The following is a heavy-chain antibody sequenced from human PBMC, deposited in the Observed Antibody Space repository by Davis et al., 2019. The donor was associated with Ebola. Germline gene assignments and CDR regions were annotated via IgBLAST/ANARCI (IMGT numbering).Heavy chain of an antibody. V-gene: IGHV4-30-2*01. Sequence: PSETLSLTCAVSGGSISSGGYSWSWIRQPPGKGLEWIGEINHSGSTNYNPSLKSRVTISVDTSKNQFSLKLSSVTAADTAVYYCARDTVTYYYYGMDVWGQGTTVTVSS. CDR3: ARDTVTYYYYGMDV. J-gene: IGHJ6*02. CDR2: INHSGST. CDR1: GGSISSGGYS. D-gene: IGHD3-16*02.